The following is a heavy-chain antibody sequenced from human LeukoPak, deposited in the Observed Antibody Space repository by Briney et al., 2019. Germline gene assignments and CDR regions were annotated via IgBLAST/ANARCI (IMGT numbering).Heavy chain of an antibody. CDR2: LSGRGDST. Sequence: PGGSLRLSCAASGFSFSSHAMAWVRQAPGKGLEWVAGLSGRGDSTYYADSVKGRFTISRDNANNTLYLQMNSLRAEDTAVYYCAKAVLRFLEWKNYYYGMDVWGQGTTVTVSS. V-gene: IGHV3-23*01. CDR3: AKAVLRFLEWKNYYYGMDV. J-gene: IGHJ6*02. CDR1: GFSFSSHA. D-gene: IGHD3-3*01.